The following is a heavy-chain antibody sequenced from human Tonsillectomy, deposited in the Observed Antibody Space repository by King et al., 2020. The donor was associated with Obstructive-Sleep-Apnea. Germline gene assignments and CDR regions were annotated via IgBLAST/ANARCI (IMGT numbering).Heavy chain of an antibody. D-gene: IGHD3/OR15-3a*01. Sequence: QLQESGPGLVKPSETLSLTCTVSGYSITSGYYWGWIRQPPGKGLEWIGSIYLSGSTYYNPSLKTRGTITVDTSKKQFSLKLSAVTAADTAVYYCARGGRTGFDYWGQGTLVTVSS. J-gene: IGHJ4*02. CDR1: GYSITSGYY. CDR2: IYLSGST. CDR3: ARGGRTGFDY. V-gene: IGHV4-38-2*02.